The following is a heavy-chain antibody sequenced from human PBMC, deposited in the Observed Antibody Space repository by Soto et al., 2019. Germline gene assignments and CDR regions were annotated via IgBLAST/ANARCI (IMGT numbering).Heavy chain of an antibody. CDR1: GGSISSYY. CDR3: ATGGDYDILTGYFVFDY. D-gene: IGHD3-9*01. Sequence: SETLSLTCTVSGGSISSYYWSWIRQPPGKGLEWIGYIYYSGSTNYNPSLKSRVTISVDTSKNQFSLKLSSVTAADTAVYYCATGGDYDILTGYFVFDYWGQGTLVTVSS. CDR2: IYYSGST. V-gene: IGHV4-59*01. J-gene: IGHJ4*02.